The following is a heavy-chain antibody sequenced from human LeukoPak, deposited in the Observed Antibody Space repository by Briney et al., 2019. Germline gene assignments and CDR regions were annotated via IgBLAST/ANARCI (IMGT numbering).Heavy chain of an antibody. Sequence: GGSLRLSCAASGFTVSSNYMSWVRQAPGKGLEWVSVIYSGGTTYYADSVKGRFTISRGNSKNTLYLQMNSLRAEDTAVYYCARDFSSSSERDYYYYGMDVWGQGTTVTVSS. CDR3: ARDFSSSSERDYYYYGMDV. D-gene: IGHD6-6*01. V-gene: IGHV3-66*01. J-gene: IGHJ6*02. CDR1: GFTVSSNY. CDR2: IYSGGTT.